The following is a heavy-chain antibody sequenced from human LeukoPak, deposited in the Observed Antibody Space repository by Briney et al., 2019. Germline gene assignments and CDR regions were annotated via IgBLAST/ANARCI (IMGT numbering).Heavy chain of an antibody. V-gene: IGHV3-23*01. CDR3: ANGVYGDYDILTGYYTHLFTD. D-gene: IGHD3-9*01. CDR2: ISGSGGST. CDR1: GFTFSSYA. J-gene: IGHJ4*02. Sequence: GGSLRLSCAASGFTFSSYAMSWVRQAPGKGLEWVSAISGSGGSTYYADSVKGRFTISRDNSKNTLYLQMNSLRAEDTAVYYCANGVYGDYDILTGYYTHLFTDWGQGTLVTVSS.